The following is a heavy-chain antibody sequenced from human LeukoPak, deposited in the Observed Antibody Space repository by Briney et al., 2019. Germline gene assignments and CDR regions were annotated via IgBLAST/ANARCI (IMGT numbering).Heavy chain of an antibody. CDR2: INSDGSST. D-gene: IGHD3-10*01. J-gene: IGHJ4*02. CDR3: ARDGRWFGERYFDY. CDR1: GFTFSSYW. Sequence: GGSLRLSCAASGFTFSSYWMHWVRQAPGKGLVWVSRINSDGSSTSYADSVKGRFTISRDNAKNTLYLQMNSLRVEDTAVYYCARDGRWFGERYFDYWGQGTLVTVSS. V-gene: IGHV3-74*01.